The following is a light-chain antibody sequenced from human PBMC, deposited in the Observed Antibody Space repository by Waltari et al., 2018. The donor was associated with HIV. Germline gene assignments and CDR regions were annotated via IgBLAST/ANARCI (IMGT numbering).Light chain of an antibody. CDR1: SGHNTYA. CDR3: QTWDTGIQV. Sequence: QVVLTQSPSASASLGASVKLTCTLSSGHNTYAIAWHQQQPEKGPRYLMRVGTNGSHIKGDGIPDRFSSSSSGTKRCLIISSLQSEDEADYYCQTWDTGIQVFGGGTKLTVL. V-gene: IGLV4-69*01. CDR2: VGTNGSH. J-gene: IGLJ3*02.